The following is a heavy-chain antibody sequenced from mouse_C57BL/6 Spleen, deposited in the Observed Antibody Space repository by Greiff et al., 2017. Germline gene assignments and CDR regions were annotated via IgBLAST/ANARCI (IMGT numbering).Heavy chain of an antibody. Sequence: QVHVKQSGPELVKPGASVKLSCKASGYTFTSYDINWVKQRPGQGLEWIGWIYPRDGSTKYNEKFKGKATLTVDTSSSTAYMELHSLTSEDSAVYFCARWDYGSSYVGWDFDVWGTGTTVTVSS. CDR2: IYPRDGST. V-gene: IGHV1-85*01. CDR1: GYTFTSYD. CDR3: ARWDYGSSYVGWDFDV. J-gene: IGHJ1*03. D-gene: IGHD1-1*01.